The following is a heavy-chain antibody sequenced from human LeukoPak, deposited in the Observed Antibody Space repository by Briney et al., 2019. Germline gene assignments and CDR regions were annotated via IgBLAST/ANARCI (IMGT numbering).Heavy chain of an antibody. Sequence: GGSLRLSRAASGFTFDDYAMHWVRQAPGKGLEWVSGISWNSGSIGYADSVKGRFTISRDNAKNSLYLQMNSLRAEDTALYYCAKGLLGYCSGGSCYSDYFDYWGQGTLVTVSS. CDR1: GFTFDDYA. D-gene: IGHD2-15*01. CDR2: ISWNSGSI. CDR3: AKGLLGYCSGGSCYSDYFDY. J-gene: IGHJ4*02. V-gene: IGHV3-9*01.